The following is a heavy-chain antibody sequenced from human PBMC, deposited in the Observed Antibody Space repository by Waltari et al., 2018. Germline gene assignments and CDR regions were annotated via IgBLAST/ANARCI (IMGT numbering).Heavy chain of an antibody. V-gene: IGHV4-59*08. CDR3: ARHDNRYSRSWLPFDC. Sequence: QVQLQESGPGLVKPSETLSLTCTVSGGSISSYYWSWIRQPPGKGLEGIGYIYYSGSTNYNPSLKSRVTMSVDTSKNQFSLKLSSVTAADTAVYYCARHDNRYSRSWLPFDCWGQGTLVTVSS. CDR2: IYYSGST. J-gene: IGHJ4*02. CDR1: GGSISSYY. D-gene: IGHD6-13*01.